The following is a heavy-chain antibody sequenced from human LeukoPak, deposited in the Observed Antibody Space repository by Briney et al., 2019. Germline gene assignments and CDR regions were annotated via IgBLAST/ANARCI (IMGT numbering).Heavy chain of an antibody. V-gene: IGHV3-23*01. J-gene: IGHJ6*03. Sequence: GGSLRLSCAASGFTFSSYGMSWVRQAPGKGLEWVSAISGSGGSTYYADSVKGRFTISRDNSKNMLYLQMNSLRAEDTAVYYCAKTLGILRYYYYYYMDVWGKGTTVTISS. CDR3: AKTLGILRYYYYYYMDV. D-gene: IGHD3-9*01. CDR2: ISGSGGST. CDR1: GFTFSSYG.